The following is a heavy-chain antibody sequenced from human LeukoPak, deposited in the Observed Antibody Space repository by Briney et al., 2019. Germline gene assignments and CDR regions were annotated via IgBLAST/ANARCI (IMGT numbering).Heavy chain of an antibody. V-gene: IGHV3-30*04. Sequence: PGGSLRLSCAASGFTFSSYAMHWVRQAPGKGLEWVAVISYDGSNKYYADSVKGRFTISRDNSKNTLYLQMNSLRAEDTAVYYCARDYRGRAVAGTLYDAFDIWGQRTMVTVSS. CDR2: ISYDGSNK. D-gene: IGHD6-19*01. J-gene: IGHJ3*02. CDR3: ARDYRGRAVAGTLYDAFDI. CDR1: GFTFSSYA.